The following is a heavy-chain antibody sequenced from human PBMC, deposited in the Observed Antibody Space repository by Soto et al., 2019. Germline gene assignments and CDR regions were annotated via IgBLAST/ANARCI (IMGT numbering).Heavy chain of an antibody. CDR1: GFTCSSYS. J-gene: IGHJ4*02. Sequence: PRGSLRLSCAASGFTCSSYSMNCWRQAPGKGLEWVSYISSSRSTIYYADSVKGRFTISRDNAKNSLYLQMNSLRDEDTAVYYCGREWFGDLVYRSFDYWGQGTLVTVSS. CDR2: ISSSRSTI. CDR3: GREWFGDLVYRSFDY. D-gene: IGHD3-10*01. V-gene: IGHV3-48*02.